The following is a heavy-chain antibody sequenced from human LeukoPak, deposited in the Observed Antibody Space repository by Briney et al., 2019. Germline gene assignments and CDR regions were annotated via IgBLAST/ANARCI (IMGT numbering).Heavy chain of an antibody. CDR2: ISYSGST. CDR1: GVSITKDGYS. CDR3: ARDVVLTSSPDAFDI. V-gene: IGHV4-31*03. D-gene: IGHD2-21*02. J-gene: IGHJ3*02. Sequence: SETLSLTCTGSGVSITKDGYSWTWIRQPPGKGLEWIGDISYSGSTKYKPSLKRRLTISRDVSKNQFSLKLTSVTAADTAVYYCARDVVLTSSPDAFDIWGQGTMVTVSS.